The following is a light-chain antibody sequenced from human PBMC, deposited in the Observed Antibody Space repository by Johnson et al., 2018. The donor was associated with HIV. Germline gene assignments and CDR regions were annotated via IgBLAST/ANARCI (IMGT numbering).Light chain of an antibody. Sequence: QSVLTQPPSVSVAPGQKVTISCSGSSSNIGNIYVSWYQHLPGTAPKLLIYDNYKRPSGIPDRFSGSKSGTSATLGITGLQTGDEADYYCGTWDSSLSGVFGTGTKVTVL. J-gene: IGLJ1*01. V-gene: IGLV1-51*01. CDR2: DNY. CDR3: GTWDSSLSGV. CDR1: SSNIGNIY.